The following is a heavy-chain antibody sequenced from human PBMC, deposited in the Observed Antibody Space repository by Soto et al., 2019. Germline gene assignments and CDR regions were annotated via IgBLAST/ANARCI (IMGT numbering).Heavy chain of an antibody. V-gene: IGHV4-34*01. D-gene: IGHD3-22*01. CDR1: GGSFSGYY. CDR3: VRRGEYYDCSGDANDV. CDR2: INHSGST. J-gene: IGHJ3*01. Sequence: SDTLTLTCAANGGSFSGYYWSWIRQPPGKGLEWIGEINHSGSTNYNPSLKSRVTISVDTSNNHFSLKLTTAPAAHAAVDYCVRRGEYYDCSGDANDVRGQATMGTVPS.